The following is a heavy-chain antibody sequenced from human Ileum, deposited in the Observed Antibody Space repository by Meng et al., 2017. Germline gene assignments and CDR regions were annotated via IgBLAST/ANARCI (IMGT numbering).Heavy chain of an antibody. CDR2: ISRSGSTI. CDR1: GFTFSDYY. V-gene: IGHV3-11*04. D-gene: IGHD2-15*01. J-gene: IGHJ3*02. Sequence: GESLKISCAASGFTFSDYYMTWIRQAPGKGLECVSYISRSGSTIYYADSVKGRFAVSRDNAKNSLYLQMNSLSAEDTAVYYCVREYCNGNSCSYAPHDSFDIWGQGTMVTVSS. CDR3: VREYCNGNSCSYAPHDSFDI.